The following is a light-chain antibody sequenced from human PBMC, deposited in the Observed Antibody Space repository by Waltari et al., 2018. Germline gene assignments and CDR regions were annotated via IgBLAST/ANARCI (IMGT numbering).Light chain of an antibody. V-gene: IGKV3D-20*02. CDR2: DAF. CDR3: QMYVRLPAT. J-gene: IGKJ1*01. Sequence: EIVLTQSPGTLSLSPGARATLSCRASQSVSRALAWYQQTPGQAPRLLIYDAFKRAAGIPDRFSGSGTGTDFSLTISRLEPEDFAVYYCQMYVRLPATFGQGTTVEIK. CDR1: QSVSRA.